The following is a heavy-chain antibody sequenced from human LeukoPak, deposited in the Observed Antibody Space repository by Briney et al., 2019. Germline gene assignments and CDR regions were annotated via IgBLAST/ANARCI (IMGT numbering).Heavy chain of an antibody. Sequence: SETLSLTCAVYGGSFSGYYWSWIRQPPGKGLERIGEINHSGSTNYNPSLKSRVTISVDTSKNQFSLKLSSVTAADTAVYYCARAFRYSSSWNTSYYYYMDVWGKGTTVTVSS. CDR1: GGSFSGYY. J-gene: IGHJ6*03. V-gene: IGHV4-34*01. CDR2: INHSGST. CDR3: ARAFRYSSSWNTSYYYYMDV. D-gene: IGHD6-13*01.